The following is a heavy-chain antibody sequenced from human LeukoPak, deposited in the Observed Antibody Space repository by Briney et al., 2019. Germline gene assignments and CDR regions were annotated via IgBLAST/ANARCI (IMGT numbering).Heavy chain of an antibody. Sequence: GESLKISCQGSGYSFTDYWIGWVRQMSGEGLEWMGIIHPGDSGTRYSPSFRGQVTITVDKAVNTAYLQWSSLKASDTAMYYCARHPKGGDDGYYYYYMDVWGKGTTVTVTS. V-gene: IGHV5-51*01. CDR2: IHPGDSGT. CDR1: GYSFTDYW. CDR3: ARHPKGGDDGYYYYYMDV. J-gene: IGHJ6*03. D-gene: IGHD3-10*01.